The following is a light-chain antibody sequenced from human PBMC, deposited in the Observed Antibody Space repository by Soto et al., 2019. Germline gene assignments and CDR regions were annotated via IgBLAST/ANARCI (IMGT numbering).Light chain of an antibody. CDR1: QSMSTW. J-gene: IGKJ1*01. CDR2: KAS. V-gene: IGKV1-5*03. CDR3: QQYNSYSPT. Sequence: DIQMTQSPSTLSASVGDRVTITCRASQSMSTWLSWYQQEPGKSPKLLIHKASSLQSGVPSRFSGSGSGTDFTLTIISLHPDDFATYYCQQYNSYSPTFGKGTRVQIK.